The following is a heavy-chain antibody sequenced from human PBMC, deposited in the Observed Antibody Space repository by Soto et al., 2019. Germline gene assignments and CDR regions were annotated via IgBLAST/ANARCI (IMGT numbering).Heavy chain of an antibody. D-gene: IGHD3-10*01. V-gene: IGHV4-39*01. CDR3: ARHGGGSGRYGMDV. CDR1: SASLSSSTYY. J-gene: IGHJ6*02. CDR2: IYYSGNT. Sequence: SETLSLTCSVSSASLSSSTYYWSWIRQPPGRGPEWIGSIYYSGNTYYKPSLKSRVTISVDTSKNQFSLKLSSVTAADTAVYYCARHGGGSGRYGMDVWGQGTTVTVSS.